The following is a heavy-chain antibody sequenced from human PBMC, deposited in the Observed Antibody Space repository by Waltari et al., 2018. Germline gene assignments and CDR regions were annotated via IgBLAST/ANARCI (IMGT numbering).Heavy chain of an antibody. CDR2: IYYSGSTYYGGST. CDR3: ARHWKKSGYRFDP. D-gene: IGHD5-12*01. Sequence: QLQLQESGPGLVKPSETLSLTCTVSGGSISSSRYYWGWIRQSPGKGLEWSGNIYYSGSTYYGGSTYYNPTLKSRVSISGDTSKNQFSLKLSSVTAADTAVYYCARHWKKSGYRFDPWGQGTLVTVSS. V-gene: IGHV4-39*01. CDR1: GGSISSSRYY. J-gene: IGHJ5*02.